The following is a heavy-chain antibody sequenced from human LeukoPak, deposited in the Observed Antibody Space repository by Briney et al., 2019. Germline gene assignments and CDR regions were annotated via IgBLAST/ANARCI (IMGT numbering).Heavy chain of an antibody. D-gene: IGHD2-15*01. V-gene: IGHV1-69*06. J-gene: IGHJ3*02. CDR3: ARAGYCSGGSCHHIDAFDI. Sequence: AASVKVSCKASGYTFTSYAISWVRQAPGQGLEWMGGIIPIFGTANYAQKFQGRVTITADKSTSTAYMELSSLRSEDTAVYYCARAGYCSGGSCHHIDAFDIWGQGTMVTVSS. CDR1: GYTFTSYA. CDR2: IIPIFGTA.